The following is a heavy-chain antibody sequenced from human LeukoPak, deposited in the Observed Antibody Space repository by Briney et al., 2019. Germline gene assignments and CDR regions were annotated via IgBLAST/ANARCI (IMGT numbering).Heavy chain of an antibody. CDR3: ARESSDGSGSFDY. V-gene: IGHV1-2*06. J-gene: IGHJ4*02. D-gene: IGHD3-10*01. Sequence: ASVKVSCKASGYTFTDYYVHWVRQAPGQGLEWMGRINPNSGGTNYAQKFQGRVAMTRDTSISTAYMDLSRLRSDDAAEYSCARESSDGSGSFDYWDQGTLVTVSS. CDR1: GYTFTDYY. CDR2: INPNSGGT.